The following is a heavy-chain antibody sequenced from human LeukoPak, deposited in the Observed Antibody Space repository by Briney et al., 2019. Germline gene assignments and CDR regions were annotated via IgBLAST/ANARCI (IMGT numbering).Heavy chain of an antibody. CDR1: GYSFTSDW. V-gene: IGHV5-51*01. D-gene: IGHD2-2*01. J-gene: IGHJ5*02. CDR3: ARLGYCSSTSCNDNWFDP. Sequence: GESLKISCKGSGYSFTSDWICWVRQMPGKLLEWMGIIYPGDSDTRYGPSFQRQVTISADKSISTAYLQWSSLKASDTAMYYCARLGYCSSTSCNDNWFDPWGQGTLVTVSS. CDR2: IYPGDSDT.